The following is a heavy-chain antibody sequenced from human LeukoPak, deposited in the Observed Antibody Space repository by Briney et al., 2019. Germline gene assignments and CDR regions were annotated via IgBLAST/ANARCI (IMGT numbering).Heavy chain of an antibody. CDR3: ARDYYDILTGYYHLDY. D-gene: IGHD3-9*01. Sequence: GSLRLSCAASGFTFSSYWMSWVRQAPGRGLEWVANIKQDGSEKYYVDSVKGRFTISRDNAKNSLYLQMNSLRAEDTAVYYCARDYYDILTGYYHLDYWGQGTLVTVSS. CDR1: GFTFSSYW. V-gene: IGHV3-7*01. J-gene: IGHJ4*02. CDR2: IKQDGSEK.